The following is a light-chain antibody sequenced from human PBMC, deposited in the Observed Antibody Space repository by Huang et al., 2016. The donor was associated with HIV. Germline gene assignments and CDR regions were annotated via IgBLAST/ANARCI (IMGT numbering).Light chain of an antibody. CDR1: QRVSSY. V-gene: IGKV3-11*01. Sequence: EIVLTQSPATLSLSPGERATLSCRASQRVSSYLAWYQKKPGQAPRLLLYDASNRATGIPARFSGSGSGTDFTLTISSLEPEDFAVYYCQQRSNWPPRITFGGGTKVEIK. CDR3: QQRSNWPPRIT. J-gene: IGKJ4*01. CDR2: DAS.